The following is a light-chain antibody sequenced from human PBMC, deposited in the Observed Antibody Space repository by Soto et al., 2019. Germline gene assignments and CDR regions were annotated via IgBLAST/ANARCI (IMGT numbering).Light chain of an antibody. Sequence: EIVLAQSAGTLSLSPGERATLSCRASQSISGNYLAWYQQKPGQAPRLLIYGASNRATGIPERFSGSGSGTDFTLTISRLEPQDSAMYYCQQYVISVTFGQGTRLEIK. V-gene: IGKV3-20*01. CDR2: GAS. CDR3: QQYVISVT. J-gene: IGKJ5*01. CDR1: QSISGNY.